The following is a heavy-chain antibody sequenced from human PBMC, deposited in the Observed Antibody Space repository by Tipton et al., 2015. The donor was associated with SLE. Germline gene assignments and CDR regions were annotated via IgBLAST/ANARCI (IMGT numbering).Heavy chain of an antibody. CDR3: ARDPHPLTGYYPDFDY. D-gene: IGHD3-9*01. J-gene: IGHJ4*02. CDR2: ISSSSSYI. Sequence: SLRLSCAASGFTFSSYSMNWVRQAPGKGLEWVSSISSSSSYIYYADSVKGRFTISRDNAKNSLYLQMSSLRAEDTAVYYCARDPHPLTGYYPDFDYWGQGTLVTVSS. V-gene: IGHV3-21*03. CDR1: GFTFSSYS.